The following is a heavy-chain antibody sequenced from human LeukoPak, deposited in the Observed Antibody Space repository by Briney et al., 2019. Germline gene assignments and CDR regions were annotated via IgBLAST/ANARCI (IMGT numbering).Heavy chain of an antibody. V-gene: IGHV3-53*04. Sequence: GGSLRLSCAASGFTVSSNYMSWVRQAPGKGLEWVSVIYSGGSTYYADSVKGRFTISRHNSKNTLYLQMNSLRAEDTAVYYCAREGVGATGGAFDIWGQGTMVTVSS. CDR3: AREGVGATGGAFDI. CDR2: IYSGGST. D-gene: IGHD1-26*01. CDR1: GFTVSSNY. J-gene: IGHJ3*02.